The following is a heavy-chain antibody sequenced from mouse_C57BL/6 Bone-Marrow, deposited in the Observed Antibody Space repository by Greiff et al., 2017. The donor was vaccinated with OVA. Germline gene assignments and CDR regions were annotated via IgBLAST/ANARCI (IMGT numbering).Heavy chain of an antibody. CDR2: IDPSDSYT. V-gene: IGHV1-50*01. J-gene: IGHJ4*01. Sequence: QVQLQQPGAELVKPGASVKLSCKASGYTFTSYWMQWVKQRPGQGLEWIGEIDPSDSYTNYNQKFKGKATLTVDTSSSTAYMQLSSLTSEDSAGYYCARDLYYAMGYWGQGTSVTGSS. CDR1: GYTFTSYW. CDR3: ARDLYYAMGY.